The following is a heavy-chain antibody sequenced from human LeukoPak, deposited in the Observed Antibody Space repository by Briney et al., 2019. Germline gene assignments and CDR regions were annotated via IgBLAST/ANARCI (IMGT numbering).Heavy chain of an antibody. CDR3: ARVHSSGWYVDY. CDR2: IYYSGNT. CDR1: GGSISSYY. D-gene: IGHD6-19*01. J-gene: IGHJ4*02. V-gene: IGHV4-59*01. Sequence: SETLSLTCTVSGGSISSYYWSWIRQPPGKGLEWIGYIYYSGNTNYNPSLKSRVTISVDTSKNQFSLKLSSVTAADTAVYYCARVHSSGWYVDYWGQGTLVTVSS.